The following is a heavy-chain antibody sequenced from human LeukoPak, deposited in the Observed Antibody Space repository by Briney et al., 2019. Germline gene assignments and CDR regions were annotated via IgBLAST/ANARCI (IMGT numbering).Heavy chain of an antibody. V-gene: IGHV3-33*01. D-gene: IGHD3-10*01. CDR2: IWYDGSHK. CDR3: ARDLLLWFGELSGDSDY. CDR1: GFTSSSYG. J-gene: IGHJ4*02. Sequence: GGSLRLSCAASGFTSSSYGMHWVRQAPGKGLEWVADIWYDGSHKYYADSVKGRFTISRDNSKNTLHLQMNSLRAEDTAVYYCARDLLLWFGELSGDSDYWGQGTLVTVSS.